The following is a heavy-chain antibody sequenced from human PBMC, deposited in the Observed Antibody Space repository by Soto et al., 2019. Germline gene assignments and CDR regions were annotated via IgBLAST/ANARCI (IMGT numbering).Heavy chain of an antibody. D-gene: IGHD2-21*01. CDR3: AKVVDY. CDR1: WCKXIGYA. V-gene: IGHV3-23*01. CDR2: ISGSGGST. J-gene: IGHJ4*02. Sequence: GPLRVRCAASWCKXIGYAMSWVRQAPGKGLEWVSAISGSGGSTYYADSVKGRFTISRDNSKNTLYLQMNSLRAEDTAVYYCAKVVDYWGQGTLVTVSS.